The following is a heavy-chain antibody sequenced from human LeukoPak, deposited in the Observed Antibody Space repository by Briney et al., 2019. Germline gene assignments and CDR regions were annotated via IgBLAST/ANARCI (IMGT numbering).Heavy chain of an antibody. D-gene: IGHD2-15*01. J-gene: IGHJ4*02. CDR1: GFTFSSYG. Sequence: GGSLRLSCAASGFTFSSYGMHWVRQAPGKGLEWVAVIWYDGSNKYYADSVKGRFTISRDNSKNMLYMQMNSLRAEDTAVYYCARDKHLGYCSGGSYYGHDYWGQGTLVTVSS. CDR2: IWYDGSNK. CDR3: ARDKHLGYCSGGSYYGHDY. V-gene: IGHV3-33*01.